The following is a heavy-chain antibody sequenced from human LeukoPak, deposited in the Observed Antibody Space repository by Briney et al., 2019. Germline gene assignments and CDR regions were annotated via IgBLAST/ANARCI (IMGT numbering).Heavy chain of an antibody. CDR3: AAPEYNYGRMYYYYMDV. CDR2: IIPIFGTA. J-gene: IGHJ6*03. V-gene: IGHV1-69*13. CDR1: GGTFSSYA. Sequence: SVKVSCKASGGTFSSYAISWVRQAPGQGLEWMGGIIPIFGTANYAQKFQGRVTITADESTSTVYMELSSLRSEDTAVYYCAAPEYNYGRMYYYYMDVWGKGTTVTVS. D-gene: IGHD5-18*01.